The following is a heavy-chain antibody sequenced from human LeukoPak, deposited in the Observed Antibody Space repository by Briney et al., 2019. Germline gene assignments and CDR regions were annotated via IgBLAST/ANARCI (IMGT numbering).Heavy chain of an antibody. D-gene: IGHD3-10*01. V-gene: IGHV6-1*01. CDR2: TCYRSKWYN. J-gene: IGHJ4*02. CDR3: AREELWFGELLSYYFDY. CDR1: GDSVSSNSAA. Sequence: SQTLSLTCAISGDSVSSNSAAWNWIRQSPSRGLEWLGRTCYRSKWYNDYAVSVKSRITINPDTSKNQFSLQLNSVTPEDTAVYYCAREELWFGELLSYYFDYWGQGTLVTVSS.